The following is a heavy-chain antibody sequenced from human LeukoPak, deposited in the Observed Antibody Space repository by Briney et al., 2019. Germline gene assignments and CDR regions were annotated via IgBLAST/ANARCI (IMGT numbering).Heavy chain of an antibody. J-gene: IGHJ4*02. Sequence: GGSLRLSCAASGFTFSSYAMGWVRQAPGKGLEWVSAITASGGNTYYADSVEGRFTISRDNSKNTLYLQVNSLRAEDTAVYYCAKGNGYSYGRYYFDYWGQGTLVTVSS. D-gene: IGHD5-18*01. CDR2: ITASGGNT. CDR3: AKGNGYSYGRYYFDY. V-gene: IGHV3-23*01. CDR1: GFTFSSYA.